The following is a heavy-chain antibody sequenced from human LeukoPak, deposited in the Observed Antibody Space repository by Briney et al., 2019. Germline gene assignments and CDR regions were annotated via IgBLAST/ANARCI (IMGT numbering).Heavy chain of an antibody. CDR2: ISYDGSNK. CDR1: GFTFRTYG. D-gene: IGHD4-17*01. J-gene: IGHJ4*02. V-gene: IGHV3-30*18. Sequence: PGGSLRLSCAASGFTFRTYGMHWVRHAPGKGLEWVTLISYDGSNKYYADSVQGRFTISRDNSKNKLYLQMDTLGAEDTAMYYCAKASGEMTTVDALDYWGQGTLVTVSS. CDR3: AKASGEMTTVDALDY.